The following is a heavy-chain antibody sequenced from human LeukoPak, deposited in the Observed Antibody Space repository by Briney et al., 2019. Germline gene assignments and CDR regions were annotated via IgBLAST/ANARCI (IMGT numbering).Heavy chain of an antibody. CDR1: GGSISSGSYY. CDR3: AREVRPYNYFAY. D-gene: IGHD1-14*01. V-gene: IGHV4-61*02. CDR2: IYTSGST. Sequence: SQTLSLTCTVSGGSISSGSYYWSWIRQPAGKGLEWIGRIYTSGSTNYNPSLKSRVAISVDTSKNQFSLKLSSVAAADTAVYYCAREVRPYNYFAYWGQGTLVTVSS. J-gene: IGHJ4*02.